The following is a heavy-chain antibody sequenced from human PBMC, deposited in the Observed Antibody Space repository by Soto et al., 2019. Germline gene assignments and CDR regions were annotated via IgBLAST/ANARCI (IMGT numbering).Heavy chain of an antibody. D-gene: IGHD1-26*01. Sequence: QVQLVQSGAEVKKPGSSVKVSCKASGGTFSSYTISWVRQAPGQGLEWMGRIIPILGIANYAQKFQGRVTITADKSTSTAYMELSSLRSEDTAVYYCARDRSERGGNRFDPWGQGTLVTVSS. CDR1: GGTFSSYT. J-gene: IGHJ5*02. V-gene: IGHV1-69*08. CDR3: ARDRSERGGNRFDP. CDR2: IIPILGIA.